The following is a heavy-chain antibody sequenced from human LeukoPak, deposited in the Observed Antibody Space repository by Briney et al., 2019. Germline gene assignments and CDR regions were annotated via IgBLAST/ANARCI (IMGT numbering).Heavy chain of an antibody. Sequence: GGSLRLSCAASGFTFSSYAMSWVRQAPGKGLEWVSAISGSGGSTYYADSVKGRFTISRDNAKNSLYLQMNSLRAEDTAVYYCARAPTDYYDSSGYYPYWGQGTLVTVSS. V-gene: IGHV3-23*01. J-gene: IGHJ4*02. CDR1: GFTFSSYA. CDR3: ARAPTDYYDSSGYYPY. D-gene: IGHD3-22*01. CDR2: ISGSGGST.